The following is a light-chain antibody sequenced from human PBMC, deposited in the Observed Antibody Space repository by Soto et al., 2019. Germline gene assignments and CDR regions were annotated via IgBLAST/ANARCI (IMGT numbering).Light chain of an antibody. V-gene: IGLV2-14*02. J-gene: IGLJ3*02. CDR3: SSYTSSSPWV. CDR2: EVS. CDR1: SSDVGSYNL. Sequence: QSALTQPASVSGSPGQSITISCTGTSSDVGSYNLVSWFQQHPGKAPKLMIYEVSNRPSGVSDRFSGSKSGNTASLTISGLQTEDEADYYCSSYTSSSPWVFGGGTKVTVL.